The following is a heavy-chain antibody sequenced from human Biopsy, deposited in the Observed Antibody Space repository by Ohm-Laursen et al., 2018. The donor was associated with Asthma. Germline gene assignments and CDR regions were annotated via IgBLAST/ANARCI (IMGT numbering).Heavy chain of an antibody. CDR1: GFTFGDYC. Sequence: SLRLSCAASGFTFGDYCMSWVRQVPGQGLEWVANIKHDGSEKNHVDSLKGRFTISRGNAKNSLYLQMNSLRDEDTAVYYCTRREYSDSRISPLDLWGHGTMVTVSS. V-gene: IGHV3-7*01. CDR3: TRREYSDSRISPLDL. CDR2: IKHDGSEK. J-gene: IGHJ3*01. D-gene: IGHD3-22*01.